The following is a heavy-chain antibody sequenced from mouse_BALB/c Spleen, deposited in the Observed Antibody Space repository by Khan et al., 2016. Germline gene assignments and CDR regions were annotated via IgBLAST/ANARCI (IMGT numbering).Heavy chain of an antibody. CDR2: ISHSGRT. J-gene: IGHJ4*01. Sequence: VQLKESGPRLVKLSQTLSLTCSVTGGSITSGYWNWIRKFPGNKLEYMGYISHSGRTYYNPSLKSRISITRDTSKNQYYLQLNSVTTEDTATYYCARDDGSTDVRGMDYWGQGTSVTVSS. V-gene: IGHV3-8*02. CDR1: GGSITSGY. D-gene: IGHD1-1*01. CDR3: ARDDGSTDVRGMDY.